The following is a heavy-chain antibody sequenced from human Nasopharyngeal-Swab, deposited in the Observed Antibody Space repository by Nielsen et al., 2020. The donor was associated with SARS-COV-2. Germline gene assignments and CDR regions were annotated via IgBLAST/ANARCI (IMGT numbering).Heavy chain of an antibody. CDR3: TRSGAYSSGWFLGDY. V-gene: IGHV3-73*01. Sequence: GGSLRLSCAASEFTFSGFAMHWVRQASGKGLAWVGHIKSKANSYATTYAASVKGRFTISRDDSKNTAFLQMNSLETEDTAVYYCTRSGAYSSGWFLGDYWGQGTLVTVSS. CDR2: IKSKANSYAT. D-gene: IGHD6-19*01. J-gene: IGHJ4*02. CDR1: EFTFSGFA.